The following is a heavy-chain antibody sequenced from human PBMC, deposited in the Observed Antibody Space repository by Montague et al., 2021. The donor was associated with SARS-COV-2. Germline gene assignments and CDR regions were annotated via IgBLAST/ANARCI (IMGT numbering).Heavy chain of an antibody. Sequence: SETLSLTCTVSGGSITNNIDYWAWIRQPPGKGLEWIGSIYYTGDTYYNPSLKSRVTISVVTSKNHFTLKLSSVTAAETAVYYCARLKRYFDSSGSPSAFDFWGQGTKVPSLQ. CDR2: IYYTGDT. J-gene: IGHJ3*01. CDR3: ARLKRYFDSSGSPSAFDF. D-gene: IGHD3-22*01. V-gene: IGHV4-39*02. CDR1: GGSITNNIDY.